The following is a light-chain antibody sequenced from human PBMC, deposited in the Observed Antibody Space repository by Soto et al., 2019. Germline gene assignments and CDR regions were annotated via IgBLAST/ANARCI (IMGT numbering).Light chain of an antibody. CDR1: QSVSSSY. Sequence: EIVLTQSPGTLSLSPGERATLSCRASQSVSSSYLAWYQQKPGQAPRLLIYGASSRATGIPDRFSGSGSGKDFTPTISRLEPEDFAVYYCQQYGRSPWITFDQGIRLEIK. CDR3: QQYGRSPWIT. CDR2: GAS. J-gene: IGKJ5*01. V-gene: IGKV3-20*01.